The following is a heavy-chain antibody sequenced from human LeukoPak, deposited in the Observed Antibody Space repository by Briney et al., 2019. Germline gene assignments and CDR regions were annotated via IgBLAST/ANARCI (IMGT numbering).Heavy chain of an antibody. CDR2: ISYDGSNK. CDR1: AFTFRNYA. CDR3: ERDSPPYDRGDR. V-gene: IGHV3-30*04. Sequence: QPGRSLRLSCAASAFTFRNYAIHWVRQAPGKGLEWVAVISYDGSNKFYADSVKGRFTISRDSSNYTLYLQMNSLRVEDTAVYYCERDSPPYDRGDRWGQGTLVTVSS. J-gene: IGHJ4*02. D-gene: IGHD5-12*01.